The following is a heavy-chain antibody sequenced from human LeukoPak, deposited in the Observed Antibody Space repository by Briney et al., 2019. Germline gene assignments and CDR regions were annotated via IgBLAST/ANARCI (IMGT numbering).Heavy chain of an antibody. CDR1: GGSIISSNYY. D-gene: IGHD2/OR15-2a*01. CDR2: IYYSGDT. CDR3: ARHENIIMVATAHAFDC. Sequence: PSETLSLTCTVSGGSIISSNYYWGWIRQPPGKGLEWIGSIYYSGDTYYNPSLRSRATISVDTSKNRFSLKLSSVTAADTAVYFRARHENIIMVATAHAFDCWGQGTLVTVSP. V-gene: IGHV4-39*01. J-gene: IGHJ4*02.